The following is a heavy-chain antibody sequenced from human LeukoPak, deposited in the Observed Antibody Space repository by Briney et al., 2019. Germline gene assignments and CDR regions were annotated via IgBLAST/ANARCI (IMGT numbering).Heavy chain of an antibody. V-gene: IGHV3-23*01. CDR1: GFTFSSYA. CDR2: IGGGGGST. J-gene: IGHJ6*02. D-gene: IGHD3-16*01. CDR3: AKDGDYYYYGMDV. Sequence: QSGGSLRLSCAASGFTFSSYAMSWVRQAPGKGLEWVSAIGGGGGSTYYADSVKGRFTISRDNSKNTLYLQMNSLRAEDTAVYYCAKDGDYYYYGMDVWGQGTTVTVSS.